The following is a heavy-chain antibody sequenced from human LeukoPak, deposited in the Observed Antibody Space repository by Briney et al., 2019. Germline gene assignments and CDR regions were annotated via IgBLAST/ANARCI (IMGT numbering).Heavy chain of an antibody. J-gene: IGHJ4*01. D-gene: IGHD5-18*01. CDR3: GRGKSGYSRGGGGY. CDR2: ISRTGNTK. CDR1: GFTFRDHY. V-gene: IGHV3-11*01. Sequence: GGSLRLSCAASGFTFRDHYMSWIRQAPGKGLEWVSYISRTGNTKYYADSVKGRFTISRDNAKNSLYLQMNSLRSEDTAVYYCGRGKSGYSRGGGGYWGQGTLVTVSS.